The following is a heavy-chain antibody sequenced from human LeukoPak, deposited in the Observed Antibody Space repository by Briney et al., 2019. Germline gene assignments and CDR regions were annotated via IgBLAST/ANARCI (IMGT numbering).Heavy chain of an antibody. Sequence: GGSLRLSCAASGFTFSSYSMNWVRQAPGKGLEWVSSISSSSSSYIYYADSVKGRFTISRDNAKNSLYLQMNSLRAEDTAVYYCARVLHKRNYDSSVYYGYWGQGTLVTVSS. CDR2: ISSSSSSYI. D-gene: IGHD3-22*01. CDR3: ARVLHKRNYDSSVYYGY. CDR1: GFTFSSYS. J-gene: IGHJ4*02. V-gene: IGHV3-21*01.